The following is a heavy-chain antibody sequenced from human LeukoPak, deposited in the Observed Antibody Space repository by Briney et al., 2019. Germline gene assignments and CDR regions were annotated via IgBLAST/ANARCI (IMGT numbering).Heavy chain of an antibody. CDR2: IKQDGSEK. CDR1: GFTFSNYW. D-gene: IGHD1-1*01. J-gene: IGHJ4*02. CDR3: ARANEGYYFDY. Sequence: GGSLRLSCAASGFTFSNYWMGWVRLAPGKGLEWVANIKQDGSEKYYVDSVKGRFTISRDNAKNSLYLQMNSLRAEDTAVYYCARANEGYYFDYWGQGTLVTVSS. V-gene: IGHV3-7*05.